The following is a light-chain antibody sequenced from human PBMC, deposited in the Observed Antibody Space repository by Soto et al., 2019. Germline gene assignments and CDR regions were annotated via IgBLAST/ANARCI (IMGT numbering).Light chain of an antibody. V-gene: IGKV1-5*03. CDR1: QNINSW. J-gene: IGKJ2*01. CDR2: KAS. Sequence: DIQMTQSPSTLSASVGDRVTVTCRASQNINSWLAWYQQKPGKAPKLLIYKASTLESGVPSRFSGSGSGKDFTLTINSLQPDDFATYYCQQYTSYSPYTFGQGTKLEI. CDR3: QQYTSYSPYT.